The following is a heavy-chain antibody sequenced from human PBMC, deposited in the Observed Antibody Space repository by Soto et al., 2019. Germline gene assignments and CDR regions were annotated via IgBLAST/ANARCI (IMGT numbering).Heavy chain of an antibody. D-gene: IGHD4-17*01. CDR3: AREDDYGYRYINYGLDV. CDR2: ISFDGTKK. CDR1: GFTFNIFA. Sequence: GGSLRLSCAASGFTFNIFALHWVRQAPGKGLEWVAVISFDGTKKYYSDSVKGRFTISRDNLKNTLYLQMNNLRVEDAALYFCAREDDYGYRYINYGLDVWGQGTTVTVSS. V-gene: IGHV3-30-3*01. J-gene: IGHJ6*02.